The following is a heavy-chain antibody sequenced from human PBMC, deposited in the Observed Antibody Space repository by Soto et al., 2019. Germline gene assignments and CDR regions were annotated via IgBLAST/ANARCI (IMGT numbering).Heavy chain of an antibody. CDR3: ARATYYYDSSGYYGYYFDY. CDR2: IYYSGST. Sequence: PPDTLSLTCTVSGGSISSYYWSWIRQPPGKGLEWIGYIYYSGSTNYNSSLKSRVTISVDTSKNQLSLKLSSVTAADTAVYYCARATYYYDSSGYYGYYFDYWGQGTLVTVS. D-gene: IGHD3-22*01. CDR1: GGSISSYY. V-gene: IGHV4-59*01. J-gene: IGHJ4*02.